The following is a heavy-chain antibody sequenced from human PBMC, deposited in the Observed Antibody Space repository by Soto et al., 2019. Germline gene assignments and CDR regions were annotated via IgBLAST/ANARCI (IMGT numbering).Heavy chain of an antibody. D-gene: IGHD3-10*01. CDR3: AKGNYGLAPGPEIDY. CDR1: GFTFRNYG. Sequence: PGGSLRLSCTASGFTFRNYGMHWVRQAPGKGLEWVALISYDAKNTNYADSVKGRFTISRDNSKNTLYLHMYSLRPEDTAVFYCAKGNYGLAPGPEIDYWGPGTLVPVSP. J-gene: IGHJ4*02. V-gene: IGHV3-30*18. CDR2: ISYDAKNT.